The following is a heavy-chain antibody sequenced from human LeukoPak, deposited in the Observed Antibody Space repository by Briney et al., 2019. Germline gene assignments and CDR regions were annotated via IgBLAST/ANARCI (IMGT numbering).Heavy chain of an antibody. CDR3: AREAGYSSGWYGDY. D-gene: IGHD6-19*01. V-gene: IGHV1-46*01. CDR1: GYTFTSNY. Sequence: ASVKVSCKASGYTFTSNYIHWVRQAPGQGLEWMGMIYPRDGSTSYAQKFQGRVTITRDTSASTAYMELSSLRSEDTAVYYCAREAGYSSGWYGDYWGQGTLVTVSS. CDR2: IYPRDGST. J-gene: IGHJ4*02.